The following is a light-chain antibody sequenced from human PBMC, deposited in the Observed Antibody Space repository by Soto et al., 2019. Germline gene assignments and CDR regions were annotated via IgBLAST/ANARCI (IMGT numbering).Light chain of an antibody. V-gene: IGKV3-20*01. CDR2: GVS. CDR3: QQYGSSPWT. CDR1: QSVSNNY. Sequence: EIVLTQSPGTLSLSPGERATLSCRASQSVSNNYLAWYQQKPGQAPRLLIYGVSNRATGIPDRFSGSGSGTDFTLTISRLEPEDFAVYFCQQYGSSPWTFGQVTKVDIK. J-gene: IGKJ1*01.